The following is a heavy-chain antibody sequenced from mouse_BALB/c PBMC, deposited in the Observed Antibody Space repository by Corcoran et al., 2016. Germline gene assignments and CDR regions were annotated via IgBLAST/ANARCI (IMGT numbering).Heavy chain of an antibody. J-gene: IGHJ2*01. Sequence: EVQLQQSGAELVKPGASVKLSCTASGFNIKDTYMHWVKQRPEQGLEWIGRIDPANGNTKYDPKFQGKATITADTSSNTAYLQLSSLTSEDTAVYYCARERDYYGPFDYWGQGTTLTVSS. V-gene: IGHV14-3*02. CDR2: IDPANGNT. CDR1: GFNIKDTY. D-gene: IGHD1-1*01. CDR3: ARERDYYGPFDY.